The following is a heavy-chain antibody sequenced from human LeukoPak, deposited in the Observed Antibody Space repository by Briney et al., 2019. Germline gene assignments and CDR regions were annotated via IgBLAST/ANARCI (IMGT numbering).Heavy chain of an antibody. Sequence: ASVKVSCKASGYTFTSYDINWVRQATGQGLEWMGWMNPNSGNTGYAQKFQGRVTMTRNTSISIAYMELSSLRSEDTAVYYCARSAGCSSTSCYLFDYWGQGTLVTVSS. V-gene: IGHV1-8*01. CDR1: GYTFTSYD. J-gene: IGHJ4*02. CDR3: ARSAGCSSTSCYLFDY. D-gene: IGHD2-2*01. CDR2: MNPNSGNT.